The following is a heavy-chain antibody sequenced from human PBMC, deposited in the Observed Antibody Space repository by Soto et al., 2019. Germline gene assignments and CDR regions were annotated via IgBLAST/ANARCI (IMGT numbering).Heavy chain of an antibody. CDR2: INAGYGNT. D-gene: IGHD3-22*01. CDR3: ARPKDYDACLDS. CDR1: GYTFTRYN. Sequence: QVQLVQSGAEVKKTGASVKVSCKASGYTFTRYNMHWVRQAPGQRLEWMGWINAGYGNTKYSQKFQGRVTITRDTSANTAYMELSSLISEDTAVYYCARPKDYDACLDSWGQGTMVTVSS. J-gene: IGHJ4*02. V-gene: IGHV1-3*01.